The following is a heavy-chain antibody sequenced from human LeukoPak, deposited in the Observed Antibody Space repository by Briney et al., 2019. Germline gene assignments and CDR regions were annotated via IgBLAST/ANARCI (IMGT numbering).Heavy chain of an antibody. D-gene: IGHD3-16*01. CDR1: GGTFSNYA. J-gene: IGHJ4*02. CDR3: ARGLFEGTRSGNFDY. Sequence: SVKVSCKASGGTFSNYAISWVRQAPGQGLEWMGGIIPIFGTANYAQKFQGRVTITADKSTSTAYMELSSLRSEDTAVYYCARGLFEGTRSGNFDYWGQGTLVTVSS. V-gene: IGHV1-69*06. CDR2: IIPIFGTA.